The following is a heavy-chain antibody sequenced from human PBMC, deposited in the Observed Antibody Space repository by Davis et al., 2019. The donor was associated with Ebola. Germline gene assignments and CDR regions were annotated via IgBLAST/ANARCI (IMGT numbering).Heavy chain of an antibody. CDR1: GFTVSSNY. V-gene: IGHV3-53*01. D-gene: IGHD3-10*01. CDR2: IYSGGST. Sequence: GGSLRLSCAASGFTVSSNYMSWVRQAPGKGLEWVSVIYSGGSTYYADSVKGRFTIFRDNIKKSLYLQMSSLRAEDTAVYYCATRQIPVIRLYGMDVWGRGTTVTVSS. J-gene: IGHJ6*02. CDR3: ATRQIPVIRLYGMDV.